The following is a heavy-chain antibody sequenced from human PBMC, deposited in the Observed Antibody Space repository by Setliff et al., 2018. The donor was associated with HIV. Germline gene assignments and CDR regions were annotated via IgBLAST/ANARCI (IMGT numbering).Heavy chain of an antibody. CDR3: VREAYYDASTGYNSSVFDF. Sequence: SETLSLTCSVSGGSISETYWSWIRQSHWKGLEWIGYVYYRGSTNYNPALRSRVTLSIDASKYQVSLNLKSVTPAYTAVYYCVREAYYDASTGYNSSVFDFWGQGTRAT. CDR2: VYYRGST. J-gene: IGHJ3*01. V-gene: IGHV4-59*01. CDR1: GGSISETY. D-gene: IGHD3-9*01.